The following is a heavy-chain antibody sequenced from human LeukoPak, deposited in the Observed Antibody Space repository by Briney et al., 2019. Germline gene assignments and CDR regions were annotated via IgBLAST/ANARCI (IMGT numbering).Heavy chain of an antibody. V-gene: IGHV3-48*03. CDR3: ARDQGIYGDGIFDY. CDR2: MSRSGSTI. Sequence: SGGSLRLSCAASGFTFSSYEMDWVRQAPGKGLEWVSYMSRSGSTIYYADSAKGRFTISRDNAKNSLYLQMNSLRAEDTAVYYCARDQGIYGDGIFDYWGQGTLVTVSS. CDR1: GFTFSSYE. D-gene: IGHD5-24*01. J-gene: IGHJ4*02.